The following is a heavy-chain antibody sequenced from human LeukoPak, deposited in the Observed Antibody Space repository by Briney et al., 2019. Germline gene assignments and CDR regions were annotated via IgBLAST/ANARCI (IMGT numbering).Heavy chain of an antibody. CDR3: AKDQRGYFDY. Sequence: WVAVISYDGSNKYYADSVKGRFTISRDNSKNTLYLQMNSLRAEDTAVYYCAKDQRGYFDYWGQGTLVTVSS. V-gene: IGHV3-30*18. J-gene: IGHJ4*02. D-gene: IGHD6-25*01. CDR2: ISYDGSNK.